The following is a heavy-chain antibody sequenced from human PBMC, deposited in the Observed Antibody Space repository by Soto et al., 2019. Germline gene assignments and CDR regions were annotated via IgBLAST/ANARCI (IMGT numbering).Heavy chain of an antibody. CDR3: ARGGYTYGYGDY. CDR2: INSDGSGT. Sequence: EVQLVESGGGLVQPGGSLRLSCAASGFTFSSYWMHWVRQPPGKGPVWVSRINSDGSGTTYADSVKGRFTISRDNAKNTRYLQMNSLRAEDTAVYCCARGGYTYGYGDYWGQGTLVTVSS. CDR1: GFTFSSYW. J-gene: IGHJ4*02. V-gene: IGHV3-74*01. D-gene: IGHD5-18*01.